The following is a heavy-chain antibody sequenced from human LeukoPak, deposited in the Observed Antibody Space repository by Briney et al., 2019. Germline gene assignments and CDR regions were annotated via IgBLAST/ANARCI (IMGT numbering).Heavy chain of an antibody. Sequence: SETLSLDCTVSGGSISTNYWSWLRQPAGKGLEWIGRIYNSGNTNYSPSLESRVTMSADTSKNQFSLKLSSVTAADTAVYYCTRGTFDSSGYYLFDCWGQGTLVTASS. D-gene: IGHD3-22*01. J-gene: IGHJ4*02. CDR2: IYNSGNT. CDR1: GGSISTNY. V-gene: IGHV4-4*07. CDR3: TRGTFDSSGYYLFDC.